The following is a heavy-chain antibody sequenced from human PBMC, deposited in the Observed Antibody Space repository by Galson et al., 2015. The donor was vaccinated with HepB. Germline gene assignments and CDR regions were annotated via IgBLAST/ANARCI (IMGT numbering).Heavy chain of an antibody. D-gene: IGHD2-2*01. CDR3: ARSDCSTTNCYRGNFHN. J-gene: IGHJ4*02. V-gene: IGHV4-59*08. CDR1: GASISSHY. Sequence: ETLSLTCTVSGASISSHYCSWIRQPPGKGLEWIGYVYSSGSTIYNPSLKSRVTISVDTSKNQFSLRLSSVTAADTALYYCARSDCSTTNCYRGNFHNWGQGALVTVSS. CDR2: VYSSGST.